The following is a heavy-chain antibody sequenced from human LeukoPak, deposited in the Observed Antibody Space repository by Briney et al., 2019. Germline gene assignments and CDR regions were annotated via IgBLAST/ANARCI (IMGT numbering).Heavy chain of an antibody. CDR2: IYYSGST. D-gene: IGHD3-22*01. CDR3: ARISTHGYYYDSSGYYALFDS. J-gene: IGHJ4*02. Sequence: SETLSLTCTVSGGSISSYYWSWIRQPPGKGLEWIGYIYYSGSTNYNPSLKSRVTISVDMSKNQFSLKLSSVTAADTAVYYCARISTHGYYYDSSGYYALFDSWGQGTLVTVSS. V-gene: IGHV4-59*01. CDR1: GGSISSYY.